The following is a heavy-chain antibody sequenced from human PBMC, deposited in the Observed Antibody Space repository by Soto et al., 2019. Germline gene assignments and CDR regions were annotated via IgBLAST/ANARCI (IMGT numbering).Heavy chain of an antibody. V-gene: IGHV1-18*01. J-gene: IGHJ3*02. Sequence: QVQVVQSGAEVKKPGASVKVSCKTSGYTFTSYDISWVRQAPGQGLEWMGWISGYNGNTNYAQKLQGSVTMTTDTSTSTAYLEMRSLRSDDTAVYYCARESATTHDGFDIWGQGTMVIVSS. CDR1: GYTFTSYD. D-gene: IGHD4-17*01. CDR2: ISGYNGNT. CDR3: ARESATTHDGFDI.